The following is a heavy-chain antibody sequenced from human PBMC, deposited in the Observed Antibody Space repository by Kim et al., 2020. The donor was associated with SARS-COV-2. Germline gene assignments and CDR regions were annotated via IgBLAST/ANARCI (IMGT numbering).Heavy chain of an antibody. V-gene: IGHV4-34*01. Sequence: SETLSLTCAVYGGSFSGYYWSWIRQHPGKGLGWIGAINHSGSANYNPSLKSRVTIPVDTTKNQFSLKLSSVTAADTAVYYCSGLPPYYYGSGRPFSGWESFACFVMDLWGRATTFCVST. CDR1: GGSFSGYY. CDR3: SGLPPYYYGSGRPFSGWESFACFVMDL. D-gene: IGHD3-10*01. CDR2: INHSGSA. J-gene: IGHJ6*04.